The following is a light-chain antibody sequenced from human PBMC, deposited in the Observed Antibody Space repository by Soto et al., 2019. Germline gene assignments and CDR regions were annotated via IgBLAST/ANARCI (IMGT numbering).Light chain of an antibody. Sequence: DIQVTQSPSSLPASVGDRVAITCRASQNISNFLNWYQQKPGKAPKLLIYDASSLQSGVPSRFSGSESGTDFTLTISSLQPEDFATYYCQQSYRTPRTFGQGTKVDIK. V-gene: IGKV1-39*01. CDR1: QNISNF. CDR2: DAS. CDR3: QQSYRTPRT. J-gene: IGKJ1*01.